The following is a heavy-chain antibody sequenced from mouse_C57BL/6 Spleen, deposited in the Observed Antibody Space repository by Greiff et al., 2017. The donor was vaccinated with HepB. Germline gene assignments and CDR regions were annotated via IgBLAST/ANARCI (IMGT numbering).Heavy chain of an antibody. D-gene: IGHD1-1*01. CDR2: INPYNGGT. CDR1: GYTFTDYY. CDR3: ARSYGSSPGYFDV. Sequence: EVQLQQSGPVLVKPGASVKMSCKASGYTFTDYYMNWVKQSHGKSLEWIGVINPYNGGTSYNQKFKGKATLTVDKSSSTAYMELNSLTSEDSAVYYCARSYGSSPGYFDVWGTGTTVTVSS. V-gene: IGHV1-19*01. J-gene: IGHJ1*03.